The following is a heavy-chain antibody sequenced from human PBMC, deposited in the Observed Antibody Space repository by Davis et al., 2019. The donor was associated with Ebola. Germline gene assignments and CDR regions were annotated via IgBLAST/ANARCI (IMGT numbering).Heavy chain of an antibody. CDR3: ARFIVGPTNWFDP. V-gene: IGHV4-31*11. Sequence: SETLSLTCAVYGGSFSGYYWSWIRQHPGKGLEWIGYIYYSGSTYYNPSLKSRVTISVDTSKNQFSLKLSSVTAADTALYYCARFIVGPTNWFDPWGQGTLVTVSS. D-gene: IGHD1-26*01. CDR2: IYYSGST. J-gene: IGHJ5*02. CDR1: GGSFSGYY.